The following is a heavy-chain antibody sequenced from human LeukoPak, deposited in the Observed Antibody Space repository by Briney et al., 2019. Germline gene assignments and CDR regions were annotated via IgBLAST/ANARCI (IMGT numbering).Heavy chain of an antibody. D-gene: IGHD6-13*01. Sequence: GGSLRLSCAVSGFAFGSEAMSWVRQAPGKGLEWVSAISGTADNNDNTYYADSVKGLFTISRDNSKNTLYLQMSSLRAEDAAVYYCAKSGSTSWYLDYWGQGTLVTVSS. CDR2: ISGTADNNDNT. J-gene: IGHJ4*02. CDR3: AKSGSTSWYLDY. CDR1: GFAFGSEA. V-gene: IGHV3-23*01.